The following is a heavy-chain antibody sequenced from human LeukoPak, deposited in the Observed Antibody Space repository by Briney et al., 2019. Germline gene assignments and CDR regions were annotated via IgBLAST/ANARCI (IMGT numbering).Heavy chain of an antibody. D-gene: IGHD6-19*01. J-gene: IGHJ4*02. CDR1: GFIVSQSY. Sequence: PGGSLRLSCAASGFIVSQSYMSWVRQAPGKGLEWVSVIFRGDDTNYVDSVKGRFTISRDNSKNTLYLQMNSLRAEDTAVYYCARILDSAWGELGYWGQGTLVTVSS. CDR2: IFRGDDT. CDR3: ARILDSAWGELGY. V-gene: IGHV3-66*01.